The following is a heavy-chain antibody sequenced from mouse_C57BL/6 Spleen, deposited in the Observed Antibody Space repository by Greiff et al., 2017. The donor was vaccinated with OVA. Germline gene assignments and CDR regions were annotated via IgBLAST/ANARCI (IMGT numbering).Heavy chain of an antibody. CDR1: GYSITSDY. Sequence: EVMLVESGPGLAKPSQTLSLTCSVTGYSITSDYWNWIRKFPGNKLEYMGYISYSGSTYYNPSLKSRISITRDTSKNQYYLQLNSVTTEDTATYYCARRATVVAPYWYFDVWGTGTTVTVSS. V-gene: IGHV3-8*01. J-gene: IGHJ1*03. CDR2: ISYSGST. CDR3: ARRATVVAPYWYFDV. D-gene: IGHD1-1*01.